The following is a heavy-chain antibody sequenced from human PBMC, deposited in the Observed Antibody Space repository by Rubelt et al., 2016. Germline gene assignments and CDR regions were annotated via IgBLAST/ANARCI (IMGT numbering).Heavy chain of an antibody. Sequence: GGSLRLSCAASGLTFSIYAMNWVRQAPGKGLEWVSVVSGSGGITYYADSVKGRCTISRDNSKNTLYLQMNSLRAEDTAVYYCARVSYCGGDCYYPDQPDDYWGQGTLVTVSS. CDR2: VSGSGGIT. J-gene: IGHJ4*02. CDR1: GLTFSIYA. V-gene: IGHV3-23*01. D-gene: IGHD2-21*02. CDR3: ARVSYCGGDCYYPDQPDDY.